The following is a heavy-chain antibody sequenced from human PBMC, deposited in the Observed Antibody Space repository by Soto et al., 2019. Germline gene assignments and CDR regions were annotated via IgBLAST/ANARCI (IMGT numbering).Heavy chain of an antibody. CDR3: AKDAPGSGWLSDY. D-gene: IGHD3-22*01. V-gene: IGHV3-23*01. CDR2: IGGSGGGT. CDR1: GFTFSIYA. Sequence: EVQLLESGGGLVHPGGSLRLSCAASGFTFSIYAMSWVRQAPGKGLEWVSTIGGSGGGTSYADIVRGRFTISRDNSQNTLYLQMNSLSAEDTAVYYCAKDAPGSGWLSDYWGQGTLVTVSS. J-gene: IGHJ4*02.